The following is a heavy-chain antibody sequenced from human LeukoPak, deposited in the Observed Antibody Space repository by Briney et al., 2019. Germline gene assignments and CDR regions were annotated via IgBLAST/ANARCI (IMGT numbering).Heavy chain of an antibody. J-gene: IGHJ2*01. CDR2: TSGSGGST. CDR3: ARSLIPGRWYFDL. D-gene: IGHD3-16*01. CDR1: GFTFSSYA. V-gene: IGHV3-23*01. Sequence: GGSLRLSCAASGFTFSSYAMSWVRQAPGKGLEWVSATSGSGGSTYYADSVKGRFTISRDNPMNTLYLQMNGLRPDDTAVYYCARSLIPGRWYFDLWGRGTLVTVSS.